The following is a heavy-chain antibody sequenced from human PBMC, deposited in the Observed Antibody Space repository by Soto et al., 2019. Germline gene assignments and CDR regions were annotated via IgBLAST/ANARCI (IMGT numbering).Heavy chain of an antibody. Sequence: ASVKVSCKASGYTFTSYGISWVRQAPGQGLEWMGWISAYNGNTNYAQKLQGRVTMTTDTSTSTAYMELRSLRSDDTAVYYCARDWYCSSTSCSVVGWFDPWGQGTLVTVSS. CDR3: ARDWYCSSTSCSVVGWFDP. CDR1: GYTFTSYG. J-gene: IGHJ5*02. CDR2: ISAYNGNT. D-gene: IGHD2-2*01. V-gene: IGHV1-18*01.